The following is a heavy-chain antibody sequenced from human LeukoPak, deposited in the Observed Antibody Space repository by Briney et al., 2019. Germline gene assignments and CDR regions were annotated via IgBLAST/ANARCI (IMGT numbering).Heavy chain of an antibody. CDR3: ARDYSSSWYRFQH. J-gene: IGHJ1*01. V-gene: IGHV4-4*07. CDR1: GGSISSYY. D-gene: IGHD6-13*01. Sequence: PSETLSLTCTVSGGSISSYYWSWVRQPAGKGLEWIGRIYASGNTNYNPSLKGRVTMTVDTSKNQFSLKLSSVTAADTAVYYCARDYSSSWYRFQHWGQGTLVTVSS. CDR2: IYASGNT.